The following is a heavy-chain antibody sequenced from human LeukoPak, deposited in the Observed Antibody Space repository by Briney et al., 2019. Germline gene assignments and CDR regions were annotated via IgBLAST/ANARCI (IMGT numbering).Heavy chain of an antibody. CDR1: GFTFSSYA. D-gene: IGHD5-24*01. CDR3: AKDRFADGYNWFDP. J-gene: IGHJ5*02. V-gene: IGHV3-23*01. Sequence: GGSLRLSCAASGFTFSSYAMNWVRQAPGKGLEWVPVISGSGGSTYYADSVKGRFTISRDNSKNTLYLQMNSLRAEDTAVYYCAKDRFADGYNWFDPWGQGTLVTVSS. CDR2: ISGSGGST.